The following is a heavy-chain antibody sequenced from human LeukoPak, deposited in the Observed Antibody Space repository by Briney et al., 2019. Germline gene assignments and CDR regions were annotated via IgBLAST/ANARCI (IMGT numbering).Heavy chain of an antibody. CDR1: GFTFCDSA. CDR2: IRSKPNNYAT. Sequence: GGYLTLSCAASGFTFCDSAFHWVRQASGKGLEWVGRIRSKPNNYATAYTASVKGTFTISRDDSKNTAYLQMNSLNTEDTSMYYCTRHLIGATPFDYWGQGTLVSVSS. CDR3: TRHLIGATPFDY. J-gene: IGHJ4*02. V-gene: IGHV3-73*01. D-gene: IGHD4/OR15-4a*01.